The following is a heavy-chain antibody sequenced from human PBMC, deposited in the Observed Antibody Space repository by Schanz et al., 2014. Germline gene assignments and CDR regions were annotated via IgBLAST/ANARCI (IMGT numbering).Heavy chain of an antibody. Sequence: QEQLVQSGAEVKTPGDSVKVSCKASGYSIGGYYMHWVRQAPGVGPEWMGRINPNTGGTQYAQKFQGTVTMTTAKSISTVYMELSRLRSDDTAVYYCARVRSEDYGGMDVWGQGTTVTVSS. V-gene: IGHV1-2*06. CDR2: INPNTGGT. J-gene: IGHJ6*02. CDR1: GYSIGGYY. CDR3: ARVRSEDYGGMDV.